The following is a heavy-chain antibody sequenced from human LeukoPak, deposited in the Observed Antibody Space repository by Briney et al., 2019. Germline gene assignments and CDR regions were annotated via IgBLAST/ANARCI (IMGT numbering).Heavy chain of an antibody. CDR1: GGSVSSGSYY. Sequence: SETLSLTCTVSGGSVSSGSYYWSWIRQPPGKGLEWIGYIYYSGSTNYNPSLKSRVTISVDTSKNQFSLRLSSVTAADTAVYYCARASYCSSTSCQVDYWGQGTLVTVSS. V-gene: IGHV4-61*01. D-gene: IGHD2-2*01. CDR2: IYYSGST. J-gene: IGHJ4*02. CDR3: ARASYCSSTSCQVDY.